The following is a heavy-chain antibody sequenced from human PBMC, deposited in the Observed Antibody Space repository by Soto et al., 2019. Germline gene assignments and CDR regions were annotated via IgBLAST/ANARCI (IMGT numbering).Heavy chain of an antibody. CDR3: ARRTARGVKYFQH. V-gene: IGHV4-30-4*01. D-gene: IGHD3-10*01. CDR1: GGSISSGDYY. J-gene: IGHJ1*01. Sequence: QVQLQESGPGLVKPSQTLSLTCTVSGGSISSGDYYWSWIRQPPGKGLEWIGYIYYSGSTSYNPSLKSRITITVDTSKNQFALKLSSVTAADTAVYYCARRTARGVKYFQHWGQGTLVTVSS. CDR2: IYYSGST.